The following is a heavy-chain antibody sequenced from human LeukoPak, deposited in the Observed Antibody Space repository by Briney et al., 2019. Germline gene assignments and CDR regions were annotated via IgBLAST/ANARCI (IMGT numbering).Heavy chain of an antibody. Sequence: GGSLRLSCAASGFTVSSNYMSWVRPAPGKGLEWVSVIYSGGSTYYADSVKGRFTISRDNSKNTLYLQMNRLRAEDTAVYYCARDARTYYYDSSRAFDIWGQGTMVTVSS. CDR1: GFTVSSNY. J-gene: IGHJ3*02. CDR2: IYSGGST. V-gene: IGHV3-53*01. CDR3: ARDARTYYYDSSRAFDI. D-gene: IGHD3-22*01.